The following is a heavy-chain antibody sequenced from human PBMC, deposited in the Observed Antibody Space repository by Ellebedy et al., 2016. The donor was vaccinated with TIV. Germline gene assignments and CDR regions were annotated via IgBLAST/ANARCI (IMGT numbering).Heavy chain of an antibody. CDR1: GFTFSVNG. CDR3: AGRQYRNTWGPGAFDM. CDR2: MSYDGSFQ. J-gene: IGHJ3*02. V-gene: IGHV3-30*03. Sequence: GGSLRLSCKGSGFTFSVNGMHWVRQSPGRGLEWVAVMSYDGSFQHYAGSVMGRFTVSRDNSKNTFFLQMRSLRPEDSAVYNCAGRQYRNTWGPGAFDMWGQGTSVTVAS. D-gene: IGHD3-16*01.